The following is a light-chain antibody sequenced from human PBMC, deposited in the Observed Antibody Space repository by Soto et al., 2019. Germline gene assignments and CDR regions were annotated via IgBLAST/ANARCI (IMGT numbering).Light chain of an antibody. CDR2: GTS. J-gene: IGKJ4*01. V-gene: IGKV3-20*01. CDR3: QXYASSPLLT. Sequence: EIVLTQSPATLSLSPGERATLSCRASQRVSTGYLAWSQPKPGQAPRLLIFGTSTRATGIPDRFSGSGSGTDFTLSISRLEPDDFAVYYCQXYASSPLLTFGGGTKVDIK. CDR1: QRVSTGY.